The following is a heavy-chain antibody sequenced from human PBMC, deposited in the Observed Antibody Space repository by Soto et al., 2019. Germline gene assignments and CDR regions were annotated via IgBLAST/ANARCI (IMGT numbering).Heavy chain of an antibody. Sequence: EVQLLESGGGLVQPGGSLRLSCAASGFTFSNYAMTWVRQAPGKGLEWVSTIVGSGGTTYYADSVKGRFTISRDNSKNTLYMQTNSLRAEDTAVYYCAKDPEWGYFDLWGRGTLVYVSS. J-gene: IGHJ2*01. V-gene: IGHV3-23*01. CDR1: GFTFSNYA. CDR2: IVGSGGTT. D-gene: IGHD2-8*01. CDR3: AKDPEWGYFDL.